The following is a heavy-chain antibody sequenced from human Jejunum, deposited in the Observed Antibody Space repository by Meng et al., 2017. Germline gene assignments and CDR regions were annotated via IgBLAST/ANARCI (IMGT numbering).Heavy chain of an antibody. D-gene: IGHD1-14*01. CDR3: ARAIRERYFDS. J-gene: IGHJ4*02. Sequence: QGQLQGSGPGLVTPSGTLSLTCTVSGVSTTAPFYWTWIRQAPGKGLEWIGEVWPSGATYYNPSLSSRITISIDTSNNQFSLEVAFLTAADTAVYYCARAIRERYFDSWGQGTLVTASS. V-gene: IGHV4-4*02. CDR1: GVSTTAPFY. CDR2: VWPSGAT.